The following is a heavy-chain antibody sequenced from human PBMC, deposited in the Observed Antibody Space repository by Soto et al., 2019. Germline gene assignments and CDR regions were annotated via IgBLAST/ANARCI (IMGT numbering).Heavy chain of an antibody. V-gene: IGHV4-39*02. Sequence: SETLSLTCNVSGDSMTSPPYYWGWIRQPPGKGLEWIGTVYYSGATYYNPSLRGRLTVSADTSKNYFSLRLTSVTAADTAVHYCAQHDDWFDPWGQGILVTVSS. CDR3: AQHDDWFDP. CDR2: VYYSGAT. J-gene: IGHJ5*02. D-gene: IGHD3-16*01. CDR1: GDSMTSPPYY.